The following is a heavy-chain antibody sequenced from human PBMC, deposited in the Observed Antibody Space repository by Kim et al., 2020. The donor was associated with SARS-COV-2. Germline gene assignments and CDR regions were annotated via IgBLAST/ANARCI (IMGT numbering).Heavy chain of an antibody. CDR3: ARAFTMIVAPGL. D-gene: IGHD3-22*01. Sequence: GGSLRLSCAASGITFSTYAMHWVRQAPGKGLEWVAVISYDGSNKYYADSVKGRFTISRDNSKNTLYLQMNSLRAEDTAVYFCARAFTMIVAPGLWGQGTLVTVSS. J-gene: IGHJ4*02. CDR1: GITFSTYA. CDR2: ISYDGSNK. V-gene: IGHV3-30-3*01.